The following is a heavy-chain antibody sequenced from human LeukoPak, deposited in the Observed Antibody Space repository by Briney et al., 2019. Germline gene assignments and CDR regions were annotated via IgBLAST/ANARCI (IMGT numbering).Heavy chain of an antibody. V-gene: IGHV4-61*02. CDR2: IYTSGST. CDR1: GGSISRGSYY. Sequence: PSETLSLTCTVSGGSISRGSYYWSWIRQPAGKGLEWIGRIYTSGSTNYNPSLKSRVTISVDTSKNQFSLKLSSVTAADTAVYYCARERLSRSSVYWGQGTLVTVSS. J-gene: IGHJ4*02. D-gene: IGHD3-10*01. CDR3: ARERLSRSSVY.